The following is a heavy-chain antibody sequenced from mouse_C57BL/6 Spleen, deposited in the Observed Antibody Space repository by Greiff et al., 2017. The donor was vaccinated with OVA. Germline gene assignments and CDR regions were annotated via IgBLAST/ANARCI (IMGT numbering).Heavy chain of an antibody. CDR2: IYPGSGST. Sequence: QVQLQQSGAELVKPGASVKMSCKASGYTFTSYWITWVKQRPGQGLEWIGDIYPGSGSTNYNEKFKSKATLTVDTSSSTAYMQLSSLTSEDSAVYYCARSNYGSSPYYAMDYWGQGTSVTVSS. CDR1: GYTFTSYW. D-gene: IGHD1-1*01. J-gene: IGHJ4*01. CDR3: ARSNYGSSPYYAMDY. V-gene: IGHV1-55*01.